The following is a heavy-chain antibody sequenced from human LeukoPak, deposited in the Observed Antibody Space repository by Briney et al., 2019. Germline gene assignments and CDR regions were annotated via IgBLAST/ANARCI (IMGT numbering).Heavy chain of an antibody. J-gene: IGHJ4*02. Sequence: PGGSLRLSCAASGFTFSSSDMNWVRQAPGKGLEWVSAISGSGRSTYYADSVKGRFTISRDNSKNTLYMQMNSLRAEDTAVYYCAKEAWFGELLTVDYWGQGTLVTVSS. V-gene: IGHV3-23*01. CDR2: ISGSGRST. CDR3: AKEAWFGELLTVDY. D-gene: IGHD3-10*01. CDR1: GFTFSSSD.